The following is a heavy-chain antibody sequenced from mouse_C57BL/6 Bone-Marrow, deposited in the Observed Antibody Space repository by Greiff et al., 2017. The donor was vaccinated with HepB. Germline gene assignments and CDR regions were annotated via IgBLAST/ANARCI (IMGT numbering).Heavy chain of an antibody. V-gene: IGHV1-22*01. J-gene: IGHJ3*01. D-gene: IGHD2-10*01. CDR3: ARGTYYGPWFAY. Sequence: EVQLQQSGPELVKPGASVKMSCKASGYTFTDYNMHWVKQSHGKSLEWIGYINPNNGGTSYNQKFKGKATLTVDNSSSTAYMQLKSLTSEDSAVYYCARGTYYGPWFAYWGQGTLVTVSA. CDR2: INPNNGGT. CDR1: GYTFTDYN.